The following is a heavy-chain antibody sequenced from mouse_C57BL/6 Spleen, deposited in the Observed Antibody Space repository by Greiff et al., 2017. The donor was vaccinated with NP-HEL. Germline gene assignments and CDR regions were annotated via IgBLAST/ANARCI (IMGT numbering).Heavy chain of an antibody. J-gene: IGHJ1*03. CDR3: ARHYGSSDWYFDV. V-gene: IGHV1-66*01. CDR2: IYPGSGNT. Sequence: QVQLQQSGPELVKPGASVKISCKASGYSFTSYYIHWVKQRPGQGLEWIGWIYPGSGNTKYNEKFKGKATLTADTSSSTAYMQLSSLTSEDSAVYYCARHYGSSDWYFDVWGTGTTVTVSS. D-gene: IGHD1-1*01. CDR1: GYSFTSYY.